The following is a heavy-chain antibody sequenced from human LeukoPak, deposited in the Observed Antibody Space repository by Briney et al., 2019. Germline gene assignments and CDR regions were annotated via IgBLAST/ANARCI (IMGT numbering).Heavy chain of an antibody. J-gene: IGHJ3*02. D-gene: IGHD3-22*01. CDR2: IIPIFGTA. CDR3: ARTSSGYYTSDAFDI. Sequence: SVKVSCKASGGTFSSYAISWVRQAPGQGLEWMGGIIPIFGTANYAQKFQGRVTITADESTSSAYMELSSLRSEDTAVYYCARTSSGYYTSDAFDIWGQGTMVTVSS. CDR1: GGTFSSYA. V-gene: IGHV1-69*13.